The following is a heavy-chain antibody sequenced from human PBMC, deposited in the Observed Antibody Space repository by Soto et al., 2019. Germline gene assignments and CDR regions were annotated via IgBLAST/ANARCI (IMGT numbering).Heavy chain of an antibody. CDR1: GGSISSYY. V-gene: IGHV4-59*01. J-gene: IGHJ5*02. Sequence: SETLSLTCTVSGGSISSYYWSWIRQPPGKGLEWIGYIYYSGSTNYNPSLKSRVTISVDTSKNQFSLKLSSVTAADTAVYYCARVGDYDILTGYYDWFDPWGQGTLVTVSS. CDR2: IYYSGST. D-gene: IGHD3-9*01. CDR3: ARVGDYDILTGYYDWFDP.